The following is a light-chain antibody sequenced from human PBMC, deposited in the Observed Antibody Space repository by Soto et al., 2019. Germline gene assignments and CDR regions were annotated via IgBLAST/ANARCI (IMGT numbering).Light chain of an antibody. CDR2: EVS. Sequence: QSALTQPASVSGSPGQSITISCTGTSSDVGGYNYVSWYQQHPGKDPKLMIYEVSNRPSGVSNHFSGSKSGNTASLTISGLQAEDEAAYYCSSYTSSSTYVFGTGTKVTVL. J-gene: IGLJ1*01. CDR3: SSYTSSSTYV. V-gene: IGLV2-14*01. CDR1: SSDVGGYNY.